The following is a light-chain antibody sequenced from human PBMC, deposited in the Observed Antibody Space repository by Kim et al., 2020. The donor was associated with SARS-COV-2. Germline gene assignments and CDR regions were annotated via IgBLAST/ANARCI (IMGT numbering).Light chain of an antibody. CDR2: GKN. Sequence: VSLGQTVRITCQGDSLRSYYASWYQQKPGQAPVLVIYGKNNRPSGIPDRFSGSSSGNTASLTITGAQAEDEADYYCNSRDSSGNVVFGGGTKLTVL. V-gene: IGLV3-19*01. CDR3: NSRDSSGNVV. J-gene: IGLJ2*01. CDR1: SLRSYY.